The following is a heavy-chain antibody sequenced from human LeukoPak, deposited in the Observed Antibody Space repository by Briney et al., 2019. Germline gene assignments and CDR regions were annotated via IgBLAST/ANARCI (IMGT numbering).Heavy chain of an antibody. D-gene: IGHD6-13*01. CDR1: GGSISSSSYY. CDR2: IYYSGST. J-gene: IGHJ4*02. Sequence: SETLSLTCTVSGGSISSSSYYWGWIRQPPGKGLEWIGSIYYSGSTNYNPSLKSRVTISVDTSKNQFSLKLSSVTAADTAVYYCARHRAAGYPYFDYWGQGTLVTVSS. CDR3: ARHRAAGYPYFDY. V-gene: IGHV4-39*01.